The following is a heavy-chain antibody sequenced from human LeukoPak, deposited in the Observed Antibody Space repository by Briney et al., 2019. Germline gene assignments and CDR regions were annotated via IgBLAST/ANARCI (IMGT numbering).Heavy chain of an antibody. Sequence: PGGSLRLSCAASGFTFSSYAMHWVRQAPGKGLEWVAVISYDGSNKYYADSVKGRFTISRDNSKNSLYLQMNSLRAEDPAVYYCVRGTTYSSGWYTGFDYWGQGTLVTVSS. D-gene: IGHD6-19*01. CDR3: VRGTTYSSGWYTGFDY. V-gene: IGHV3-30*04. CDR2: ISYDGSNK. CDR1: GFTFSSYA. J-gene: IGHJ4*02.